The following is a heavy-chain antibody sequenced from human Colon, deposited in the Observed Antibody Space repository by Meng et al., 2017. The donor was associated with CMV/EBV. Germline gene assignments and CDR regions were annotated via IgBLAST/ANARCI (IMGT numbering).Heavy chain of an antibody. CDR1: GGSITYYY. D-gene: IGHD1-14*01. V-gene: IGHV4-59*01. J-gene: IGHJ4*02. CDR2: IYNRGTT. Sequence: SETLSLTCTVSGGSITYYYWSWIRQPPGKGLEWIGYIYNRGTTDYNPSLKSRVTISVDTSKNQFSLKLMSVTAADTAVYYCARAVDGTGPDYWGQGTLVTVSS. CDR3: ARAVDGTGPDY.